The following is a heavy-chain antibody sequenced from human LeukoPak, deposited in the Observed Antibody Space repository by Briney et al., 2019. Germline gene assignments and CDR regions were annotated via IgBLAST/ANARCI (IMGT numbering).Heavy chain of an antibody. CDR2: IYYSGST. CDR3: ARDRKPYYYDSSGYYPNYYYGMDV. V-gene: IGHV4-61*01. CDR1: GGSISSSSYY. D-gene: IGHD3-22*01. Sequence: PSETLSLTCTVSGGSISSSSYYWSWIRQPPGKGLEWIGYIYYSGSTNYNPSLKSRVTISVDTSKNQFSLKLSSVTAADTAVYYCARDRKPYYYDSSGYYPNYYYGMDVWGQGTTVTVSS. J-gene: IGHJ6*02.